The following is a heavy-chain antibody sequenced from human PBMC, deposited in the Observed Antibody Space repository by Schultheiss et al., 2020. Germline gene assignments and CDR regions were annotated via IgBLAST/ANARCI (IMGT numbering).Heavy chain of an antibody. J-gene: IGHJ6*03. Sequence: SETLSLTCTVSGVSVSSGSYYWSWIRQPPGKGLEWIGYIYYSGSTNYNPSLKSRVTISVDTSKNQFSLKLSSVTAADTAVYYCAADTIFGVVINPYDYYYYYMDVWGKGTTVTVSS. D-gene: IGHD3-3*01. CDR3: AADTIFGVVINPYDYYYYYMDV. CDR2: IYYSGST. CDR1: GVSVSSGSYY. V-gene: IGHV4-61*01.